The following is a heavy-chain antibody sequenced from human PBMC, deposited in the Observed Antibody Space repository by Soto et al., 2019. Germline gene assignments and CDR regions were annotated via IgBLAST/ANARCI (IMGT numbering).Heavy chain of an antibody. D-gene: IGHD3-3*01. J-gene: IGHJ3*02. Sequence: GSLRLSCAASGFTFSSYAMSWVRQAPGKGLEWVSAISGSGGSTYYADSVKGRFTISRDNSKNTLYLQMNSLRAEDTAVYYCAKDSNICCGSYYDFWSGYYGPNAFDIWGQGTMVTVSS. CDR3: AKDSNICCGSYYDFWSGYYGPNAFDI. CDR2: ISGSGGST. CDR1: GFTFSSYA. V-gene: IGHV3-23*01.